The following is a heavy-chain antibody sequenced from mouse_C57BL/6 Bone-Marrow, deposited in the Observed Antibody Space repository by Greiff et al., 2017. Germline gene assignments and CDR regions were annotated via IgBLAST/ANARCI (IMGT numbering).Heavy chain of an antibody. CDR3: AREEGYYYYAMDY. CDR1: GYTFTDYY. Sequence: VQLQQSGAELVRPGASVKLSCKASGYTFTDYYINWVKQRPGQGLEWIARIYPGSGNTYYNEKFKGKDTLTAEKSSSTAYMQLSSLTSEDSAVYFCAREEGYYYYAMDYWGQGTSVTVSS. V-gene: IGHV1-76*01. CDR2: IYPGSGNT. J-gene: IGHJ4*01. D-gene: IGHD1-1*01.